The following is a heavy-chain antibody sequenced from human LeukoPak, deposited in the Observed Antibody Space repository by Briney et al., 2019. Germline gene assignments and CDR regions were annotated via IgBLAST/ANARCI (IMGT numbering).Heavy chain of an antibody. CDR1: GFTFSGSA. Sequence: PGGSLRLFCAASGFTFSGSAMHWVRQASGKGLEWVGRIRSKANSYATAYAASVKGRFTISRDDSKNTAYLQMNSLKTEDTAVYYCAREGSGSWAWYFDYWGQGTLVTVSS. CDR2: IRSKANSYAT. J-gene: IGHJ4*02. D-gene: IGHD1-26*01. CDR3: AREGSGSWAWYFDY. V-gene: IGHV3-73*01.